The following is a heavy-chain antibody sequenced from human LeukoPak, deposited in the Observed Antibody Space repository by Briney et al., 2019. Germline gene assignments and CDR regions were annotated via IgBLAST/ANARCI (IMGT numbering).Heavy chain of an antibody. CDR2: ISSSSSYT. V-gene: IGHV3-21*05. CDR1: GFTFSSYE. Sequence: PGGSLRLSCAASGFTFSSYEMNWVRQAPGKGLEWVSYISSSSSYTNYADSVKGRFTISRDNAKNSLYLQMNSLRAEDTAVYYCARGGAFDIWGQGTMVTVSS. J-gene: IGHJ3*02. D-gene: IGHD3-16*01. CDR3: ARGGAFDI.